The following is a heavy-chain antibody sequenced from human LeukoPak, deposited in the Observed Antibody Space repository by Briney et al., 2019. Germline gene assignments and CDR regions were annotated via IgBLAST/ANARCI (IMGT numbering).Heavy chain of an antibody. CDR3: AKDANAGAAPEVNDAFDI. J-gene: IGHJ3*02. D-gene: IGHD1-26*01. CDR2: ISGSGGTT. Sequence: GGSLRLSCAASGFTFSSYAMSWVRQAPGKGLEWVSAISGSGGTTYYADSVKGRFTISRDNSKNTLYLQMSSLRAEDTAVYYCAKDANAGAAPEVNDAFDIWGQGTIVTVSS. CDR1: GFTFSSYA. V-gene: IGHV3-23*01.